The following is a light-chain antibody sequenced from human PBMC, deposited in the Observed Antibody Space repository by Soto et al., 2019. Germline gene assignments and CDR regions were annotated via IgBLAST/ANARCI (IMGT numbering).Light chain of an antibody. CDR2: GTS. Sequence: EIVFTQSPGTLSLSPGERATLSCRGSQSVSSSYLAWYQQKPGQAPRLLIYGTSSRATAIPDRFSGSGSGTDFTLTISRLEPEDFAVYYCQQYGSSSWTFGQGTKVDIK. V-gene: IGKV3-20*01. J-gene: IGKJ1*01. CDR3: QQYGSSSWT. CDR1: QSVSSSY.